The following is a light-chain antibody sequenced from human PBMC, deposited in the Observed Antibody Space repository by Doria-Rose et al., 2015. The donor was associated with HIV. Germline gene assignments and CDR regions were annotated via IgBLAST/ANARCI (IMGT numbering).Light chain of an antibody. CDR2: DGS. CDR3: HQYGTSWT. J-gene: IGKJ1*01. CDR1: QRVKSSY. V-gene: IGKV3-20*01. Sequence: LTQSPGTLPLSPGERATLSCRASQRVKSSYLAWYQQKPGQAPRLLIYDGSTRATGIPDRFSASGSGTDFTLTINRLEPEDFALYYCHQYGTSWTFGQGTKVEI.